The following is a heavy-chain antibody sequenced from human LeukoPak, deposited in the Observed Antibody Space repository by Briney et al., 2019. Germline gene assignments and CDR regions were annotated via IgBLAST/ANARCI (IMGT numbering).Heavy chain of an antibody. CDR1: GGTFSSYA. J-gene: IGHJ4*02. Sequence: ASVKVSCKASGGTFSSYAISWVRQAPGKGLEWMGWISAYNGNTNYAQKLQGRVTMTTDTSTSTAYMELRSLRSDDTAVYYCARADWNDGFDYWGQGTLVTVSS. CDR2: ISAYNGNT. V-gene: IGHV1-18*01. CDR3: ARADWNDGFDY. D-gene: IGHD1-1*01.